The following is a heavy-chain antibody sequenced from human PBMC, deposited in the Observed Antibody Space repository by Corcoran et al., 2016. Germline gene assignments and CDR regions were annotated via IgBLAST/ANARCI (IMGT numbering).Heavy chain of an antibody. V-gene: IGHV1-69*01. CDR3: ARVPTVIARGFMDV. Sequence: QVQLVQSGAEVKKPGSSVKVSCKASGGIFSSYAISWVRQAPGQGLEWMGGIIPIFGTANYAQKFQGRVTITADESTSTAYMELSSLRSEYTAGYYCARVPTVIARGFMDVWGQGTTVTVSS. J-gene: IGHJ6*02. CDR1: GGIFSSYA. CDR2: IIPIFGTA. D-gene: IGHD4-4*01.